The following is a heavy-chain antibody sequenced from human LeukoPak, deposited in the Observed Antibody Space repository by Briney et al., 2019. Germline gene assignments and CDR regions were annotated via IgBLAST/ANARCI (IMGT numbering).Heavy chain of an antibody. Sequence: ASVKVSCKASGYTFTGYYMHWVRQAPGRGLEWMGWINPNSGGTNYAQKFQGRVTMTRDTSISTAYMELSRLRSDDTAVYYCARDRSSSWFVFDYWGQGTLVTVSS. CDR1: GYTFTGYY. CDR2: INPNSGGT. J-gene: IGHJ4*02. CDR3: ARDRSSSWFVFDY. D-gene: IGHD6-13*01. V-gene: IGHV1-2*02.